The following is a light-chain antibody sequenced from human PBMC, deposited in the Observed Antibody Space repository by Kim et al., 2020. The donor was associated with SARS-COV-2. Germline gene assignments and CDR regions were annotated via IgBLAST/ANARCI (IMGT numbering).Light chain of an antibody. Sequence: DIQMTQSPSSLSASVGDTVTITCQASQDISNYLNWYQQKPGKSPELLIYDASRLKTGVPSRFSGSGSGTDFTFTISSLQPEDFATYYCQQYDNLPAFTFGPGTKLEI. CDR3: QQYDNLPAFT. CDR1: QDISNY. V-gene: IGKV1-33*01. CDR2: DAS. J-gene: IGKJ3*01.